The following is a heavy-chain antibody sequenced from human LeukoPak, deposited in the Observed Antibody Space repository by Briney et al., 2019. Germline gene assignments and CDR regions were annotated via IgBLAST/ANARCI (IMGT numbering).Heavy chain of an antibody. J-gene: IGHJ6*02. D-gene: IGHD1-14*01. V-gene: IGHV4-59*01. CDR3: ARGRYSRYGMDV. Sequence: SETLSLTCIVSGGSISTYYWSWIRPPPGKGLEWIGYIYYSGSTNYNPSLKSRVTISGDTSKNQFSLKVSSVTAADTAVYYCARGRYSRYGMDVWGQGTTVTVSS. CDR1: GGSISTYY. CDR2: IYYSGST.